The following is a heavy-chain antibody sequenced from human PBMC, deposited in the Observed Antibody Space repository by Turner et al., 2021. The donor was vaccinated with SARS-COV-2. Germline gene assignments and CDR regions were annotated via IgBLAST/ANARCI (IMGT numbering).Heavy chain of an antibody. CDR3: AIKLWYISGWYAVDP. Sequence: QVQLQQWGAGLLTPSETLSLTCAVYGGSFSGYYWSWIRQPPGKGLERIGEINHSGSTNYNPSLKSLVTISVDTSKNQFSLKLSSVTAADTAVYYCAIKLWYISGWYAVDPWGQGTLVTVSS. CDR1: GGSFSGYY. J-gene: IGHJ5*02. D-gene: IGHD6-19*01. CDR2: INHSGST. V-gene: IGHV4-34*01.